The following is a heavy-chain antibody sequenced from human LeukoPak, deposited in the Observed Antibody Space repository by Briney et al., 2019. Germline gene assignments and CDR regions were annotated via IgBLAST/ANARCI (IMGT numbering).Heavy chain of an antibody. CDR1: GYTFTSYG. V-gene: IGHV7-4-1*02. CDR2: INTNTGNP. Sequence: ASVKVSCKASGYTFTSYGINWVRQAPGQGLEWMGWINTNTGNPTYAQGFTGRFVFSLDTSVSTAYLQISSLKAEDTAVYYCAREGSSVSFGGATAYYYYMDVWGKGTTVTVSS. D-gene: IGHD3-10*01. J-gene: IGHJ6*03. CDR3: AREGSSVSFGGATAYYYYMDV.